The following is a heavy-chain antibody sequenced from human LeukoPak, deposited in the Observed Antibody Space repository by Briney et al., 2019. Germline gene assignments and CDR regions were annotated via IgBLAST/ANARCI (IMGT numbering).Heavy chain of an antibody. CDR3: GRSRTYYNSHRQLDY. CDR2: INPNSGGT. D-gene: IGHD2/OR15-2a*01. Sequence: VASVKVSCKASGYTFTGYYMHWVRQAPGQGLEWMGWINPNSGGTNYAQKFQGRVTITRDTSITTVYMELSTLRSDDTAIYYCGRSRTYYNSHRQLDYWGQGTLVTVSS. CDR1: GYTFTGYY. J-gene: IGHJ4*02. V-gene: IGHV1-2*02.